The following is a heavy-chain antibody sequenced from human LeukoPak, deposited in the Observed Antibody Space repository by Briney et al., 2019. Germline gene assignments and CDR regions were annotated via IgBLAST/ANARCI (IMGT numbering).Heavy chain of an antibody. D-gene: IGHD3-9*01. Sequence: ASVKVSCKASGYTFTSYGISWVRQAPGQGLEWRGWISAYNGNTNYAQKLQGRVTMTTDTSTSTAYMELRSLRSDDTAVYYCARAASVNYDILTALDYWGQGTLVAVSS. J-gene: IGHJ4*02. V-gene: IGHV1-18*01. CDR1: GYTFTSYG. CDR3: ARAASVNYDILTALDY. CDR2: ISAYNGNT.